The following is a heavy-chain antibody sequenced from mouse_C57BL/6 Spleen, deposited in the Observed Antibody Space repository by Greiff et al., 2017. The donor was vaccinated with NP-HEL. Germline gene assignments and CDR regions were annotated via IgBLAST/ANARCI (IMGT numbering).Heavy chain of an antibody. Sequence: VQLQQPGAELVMPGASVKLSCKASGYTFTSYWMHWVKQRPGQGLEWIGEIDPSDSYTNYNQKFKGKSTLTVAKSSSTAYMQLSTLTSEDSAVYYCASSITGPSPFDYWGQGTTLTVSS. D-gene: IGHD4-1*01. V-gene: IGHV1-69*01. J-gene: IGHJ2*01. CDR3: ASSITGPSPFDY. CDR1: GYTFTSYW. CDR2: IDPSDSYT.